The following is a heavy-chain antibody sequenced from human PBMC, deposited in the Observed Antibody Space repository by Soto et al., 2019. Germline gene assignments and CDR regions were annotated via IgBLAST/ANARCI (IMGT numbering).Heavy chain of an antibody. CDR1: GGTFSSYA. D-gene: IGHD3-22*01. CDR2: IIPIFGTA. V-gene: IGHV1-69*13. J-gene: IGHJ4*02. CDR3: AGGGYYYDSSGYSPRYHFDY. Sequence: SVKVSCKASGGTFSSYAISWVRQAPGQGLEWMGGIIPIFGTANYAQKFQGRVTITADESTSTAYMELSSLRSEDTAVYYCAGGGYYYDSSGYSPRYHFDYWGQGTLVTVS.